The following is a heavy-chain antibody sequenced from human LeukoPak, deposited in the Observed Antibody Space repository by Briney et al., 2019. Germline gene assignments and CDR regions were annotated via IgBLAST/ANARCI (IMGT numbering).Heavy chain of an antibody. V-gene: IGHV3-7*01. J-gene: IGHJ4*02. CDR2: IKQDGSEK. Sequence: GGSLRLSCAASGFTFSSYWMSWVRQAPGKGLEWVANIKQDGSEKYYVDSVKGRFTISRDNAKNSLYLQMNSLRAEDTAVYYCARVPYSSGWYFGYWGQGTLVTVSS. CDR1: GFTFSSYW. D-gene: IGHD6-19*01. CDR3: ARVPYSSGWYFGY.